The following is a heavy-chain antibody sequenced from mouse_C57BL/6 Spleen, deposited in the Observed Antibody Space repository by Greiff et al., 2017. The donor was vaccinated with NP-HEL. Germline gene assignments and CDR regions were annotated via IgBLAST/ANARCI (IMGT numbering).Heavy chain of an antibody. J-gene: IGHJ3*01. CDR1: GYAFTNYL. CDR2: INPGSGGT. D-gene: IGHD2-4*01. Sequence: VKLQQSGAELVRPGTSVKVSCKASGYAFTNYLIEWVKQRPGQGLEWIGVINPGSGGTNYNEKFKGKATLTADKSSSTAYMQLSSLTSEDSAVYFCARNLYDYDGVFAYWGQGTLVTVSA. V-gene: IGHV1-54*01. CDR3: ARNLYDYDGVFAY.